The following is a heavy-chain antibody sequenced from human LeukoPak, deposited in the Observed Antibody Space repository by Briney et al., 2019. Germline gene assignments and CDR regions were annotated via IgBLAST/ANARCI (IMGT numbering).Heavy chain of an antibody. Sequence: SETLSLTCAVYGGSFSGYYWSWIRQPPGKGLEWIGEINHSGSTNYNPSLKSRVTISVDTSKNQFSLKLSSVTAADTAVYYCARPFSEYCRSTSCYYMDVWGEGTTVTVSS. V-gene: IGHV4-34*01. CDR2: INHSGST. CDR3: ARPFSEYCRSTSCYYMDV. J-gene: IGHJ6*03. D-gene: IGHD2-2*01. CDR1: GGSFSGYY.